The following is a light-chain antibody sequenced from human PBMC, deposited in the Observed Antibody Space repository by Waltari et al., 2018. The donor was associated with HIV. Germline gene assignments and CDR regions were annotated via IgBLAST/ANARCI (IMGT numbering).Light chain of an antibody. J-gene: IGLJ2*01. CDR3: QSYDSSLSAL. V-gene: IGLV1-40*01. Sequence: HSVLTQPPSVSGAPGQRVTISCTRSSTNIGEGFDVHWYQHLPETAPNFLICCNSNRPSGVPVLFSGSTSFTSAFLAITGLQAEDEAYYYCQSYDSSLSALFGGGTKLTVL. CDR2: CNS. CDR1: STNIGEGFD.